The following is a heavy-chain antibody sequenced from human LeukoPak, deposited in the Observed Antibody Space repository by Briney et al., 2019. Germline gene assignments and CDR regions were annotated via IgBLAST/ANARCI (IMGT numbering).Heavy chain of an antibody. V-gene: IGHV1-2*02. CDR1: GHTFTGYY. Sequence: ASVKVSCKASGHTFTGYYMHWVRQAPGQGLEWMGWINPNSGGTNYAQKFQGRVTMTRDTSISTAYMELSRLRSDDTAVYYCARENSRQTSTFDYWGQGTLVAVSS. J-gene: IGHJ4*02. CDR2: INPNSGGT. D-gene: IGHD6-13*01. CDR3: ARENSRQTSTFDY.